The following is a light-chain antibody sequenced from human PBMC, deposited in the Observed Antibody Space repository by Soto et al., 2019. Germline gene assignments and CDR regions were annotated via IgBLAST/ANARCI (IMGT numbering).Light chain of an antibody. CDR1: QSVSNNY. J-gene: IGKJ3*01. CDR2: GAS. Sequence: EIVLTQSPGSLSLSPWERATLSCRASQSVSNNYLAWYQQKPGQAPRLLIYGASSRATGIPDRFSGSGSGTDFTLTISRLEPEDFAVYYCQQYGSSPGLFTFGPGTKVDIK. CDR3: QQYGSSPGLFT. V-gene: IGKV3-20*01.